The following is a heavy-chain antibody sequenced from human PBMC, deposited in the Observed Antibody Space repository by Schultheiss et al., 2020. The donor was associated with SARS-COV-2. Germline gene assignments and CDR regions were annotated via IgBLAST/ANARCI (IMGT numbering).Heavy chain of an antibody. V-gene: IGHV3-23*03. CDR2: IQTDGSST. J-gene: IGHJ4*02. Sequence: GESLKISCAASGFTFSSYAMSWVRQAPGKGLEWVSDIQTDGSSTNYADSVKGRFTISRDNSKNTLYLQMNSLKTEDTAVYYCTRAYGSGTTLSDYWGQGTLVTVSS. CDR3: TRAYGSGTTLSDY. D-gene: IGHD3-10*01. CDR1: GFTFSSYA.